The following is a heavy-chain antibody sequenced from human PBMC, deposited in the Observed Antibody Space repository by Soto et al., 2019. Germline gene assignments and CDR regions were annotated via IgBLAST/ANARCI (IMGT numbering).Heavy chain of an antibody. J-gene: IGHJ4*02. CDR3: ARDLYDFWSGYYPPFGY. V-gene: IGHV3-33*01. D-gene: IGHD3-3*01. CDR1: GFTFSSYG. Sequence: ESGGGVVQPGRSLRLSCAASGFTFSSYGMHGVRQAPGKGLEWVAVIWYDGSNKYYADSVKGRFTISRDNSKNTLYLQMNSLRAEDTAVYYCARDLYDFWSGYYPPFGYWGQGTLVTVSS. CDR2: IWYDGSNK.